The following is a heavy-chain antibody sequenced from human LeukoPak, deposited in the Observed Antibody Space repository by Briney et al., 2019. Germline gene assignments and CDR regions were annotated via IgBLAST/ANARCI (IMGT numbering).Heavy chain of an antibody. V-gene: IGHV4-39*01. J-gene: IGHJ5*02. CDR3: ARHLRLHGRQQRYGGVWFDP. CDR2: IYYSGST. Sequence: SETLSLTCTVSGGSISSSSYYWGWIRQPPGKGLEWIGSIYYSGSTYYNPSLKSRVTISVDTSKNQFSLKLSSVTAADTAVYYCARHLRLHGRQQRYGGVWFDPWGQGTLVTVSS. CDR1: GGSISSSSYY. D-gene: IGHD6-13*01.